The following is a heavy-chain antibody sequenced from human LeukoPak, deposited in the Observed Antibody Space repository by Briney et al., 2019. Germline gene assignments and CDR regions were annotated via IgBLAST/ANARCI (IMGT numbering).Heavy chain of an antibody. J-gene: IGHJ4*02. D-gene: IGHD3-22*01. CDR2: IYTTGRT. Sequence: PGGSLRLSCAASGFTFSSYWMSWVRQTPGKGLEWVSFIYTTGRTHDSGSVKGRFTISRDSSKNTLYLQMNSLRAEDTAVYYCARRAGDYSHPYDYWGQGTLVTVSS. V-gene: IGHV3-53*01. CDR3: ARRAGDYSHPYDY. CDR1: GFTFSSYW.